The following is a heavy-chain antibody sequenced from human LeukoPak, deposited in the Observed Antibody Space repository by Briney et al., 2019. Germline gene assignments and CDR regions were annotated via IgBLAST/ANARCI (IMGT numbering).Heavy chain of an antibody. D-gene: IGHD3-22*01. CDR2: ISGSGGST. CDR3: AKDHYYDSSGLRPPGPIDY. CDR1: GFTFSSYA. J-gene: IGHJ4*02. Sequence: GGSLRLSCAASGFTFSSYAMSWVRQAPGKGLGWVSAISGSGGSTYYADSVKGRFTISRDNSKNTLYLQMNSLRAEDTAVYYCAKDHYYDSSGLRPPGPIDYWGQGTLVTVSS. V-gene: IGHV3-23*01.